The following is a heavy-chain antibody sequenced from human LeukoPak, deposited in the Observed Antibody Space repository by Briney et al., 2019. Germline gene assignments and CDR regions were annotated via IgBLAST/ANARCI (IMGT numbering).Heavy chain of an antibody. Sequence: GGSLTLSCAASGFTFIYYDVLWLRPAIGQGGEGVSAIGIRGDTHYSASEKGRFTISRHNAESSLYLQMNSLRAEDTAVYYCARGGRQVSGIDEFDYWGQGTLVTVSS. V-gene: IGHV3-13*01. J-gene: IGHJ4*02. D-gene: IGHD6-19*01. CDR2: IGIRGDT. CDR3: ARGGRQVSGIDEFDY. CDR1: GFTFIYYD.